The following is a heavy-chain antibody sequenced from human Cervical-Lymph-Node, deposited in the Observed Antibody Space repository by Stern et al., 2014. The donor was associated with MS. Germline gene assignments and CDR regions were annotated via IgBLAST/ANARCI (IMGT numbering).Heavy chain of an antibody. Sequence: QVQLQESGPGLVKPSGTLSLTCAVSGGSISSSNWWSWVRQPPGKGLEGIGEIYHSGSTNYNPYLKSRVNISVDKTKNQFSLKLSSVTAADTAVYYCARDLRVVPAAHYYYYGMDVWGQGTTVTVSS. CDR2: IYHSGST. CDR3: ARDLRVVPAAHYYYYGMDV. V-gene: IGHV4-4*02. CDR1: GGSISSSNW. D-gene: IGHD2-2*01. J-gene: IGHJ6*02.